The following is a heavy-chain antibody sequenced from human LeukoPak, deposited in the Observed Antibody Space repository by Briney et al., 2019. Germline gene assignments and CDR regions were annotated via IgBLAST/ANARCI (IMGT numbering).Heavy chain of an antibody. D-gene: IGHD6-13*01. Sequence: ASVKVSCKASGYTFTGYYMHWVRQAPGQGLEWMGWINPNSGGTNYAQKFQGRVTMTRDTSISTAYMELSRLRSDDTAVYYCARDLGSSSWYGGPDYWSQGTLVTVSS. CDR1: GYTFTGYY. V-gene: IGHV1-2*02. J-gene: IGHJ4*02. CDR2: INPNSGGT. CDR3: ARDLGSSSWYGGPDY.